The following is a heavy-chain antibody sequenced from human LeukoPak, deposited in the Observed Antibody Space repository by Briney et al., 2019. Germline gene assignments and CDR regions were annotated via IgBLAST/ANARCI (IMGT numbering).Heavy chain of an antibody. Sequence: GRSLRLSCAASGFTFDDYAVHWVRQAPGKGLEWVSGISWNSGSIGYADSVKGRFTISRDNAKNSLYLQMNSLRAEDTALYYCAKDNGPGGGGIKPYYYYMDVWGKGTTVTVSS. CDR2: ISWNSGSI. D-gene: IGHD1-14*01. J-gene: IGHJ6*03. CDR3: AKDNGPGGGGIKPYYYYMDV. V-gene: IGHV3-9*01. CDR1: GFTFDDYA.